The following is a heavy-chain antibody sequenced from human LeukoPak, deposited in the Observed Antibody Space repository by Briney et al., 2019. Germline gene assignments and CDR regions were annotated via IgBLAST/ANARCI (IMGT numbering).Heavy chain of an antibody. D-gene: IGHD2-21*02. V-gene: IGHV3-74*01. J-gene: IGHJ4*02. CDR1: GFTFSSYW. CDR3: ARDLGGDRTFDY. Sequence: GGSLRLSCAASGFTFSSYWMHWVRQAPGKGLVWVSRINSDGSSRSYADSVKGRFTISRDNDKNTLYLQMNSLRAEDTAVYYCARDLGGDRTFDYWGQGTLVTVSS. CDR2: INSDGSSR.